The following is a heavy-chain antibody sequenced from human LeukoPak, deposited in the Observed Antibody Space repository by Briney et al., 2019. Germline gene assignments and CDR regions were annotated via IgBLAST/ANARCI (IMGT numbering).Heavy chain of an antibody. D-gene: IGHD6-19*01. Sequence: ASVKVSCKASGGTFSNYAIGWVRQAPGQGLEWMGGVIPIFSTANYAQKYQGRVTMTTDTSTSTAYIELRSLRSDDTAVYYCARELRGSGWSPGAFDIWGQGTLVTVSS. CDR1: GGTFSNYA. J-gene: IGHJ3*02. CDR2: VIPIFSTA. CDR3: ARELRGSGWSPGAFDI. V-gene: IGHV1-69*05.